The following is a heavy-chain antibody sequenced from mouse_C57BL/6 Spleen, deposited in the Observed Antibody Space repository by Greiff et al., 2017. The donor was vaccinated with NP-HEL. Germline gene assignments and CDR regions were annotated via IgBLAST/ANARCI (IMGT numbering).Heavy chain of an antibody. Sequence: QVQLKQSGAELVRPGASVKLSCKASGYTFTDYYINWVKQRPGQGLEWIARIYPGSGNTYYNEKFKGKATLTAEKSSSTAYMQLSSLTSEDSAVYFCARLSLTTVVAPDWYFDVWGTGTTVTVSS. V-gene: IGHV1-76*01. CDR1: GYTFTDYY. D-gene: IGHD1-1*01. CDR3: ARLSLTTVVAPDWYFDV. CDR2: IYPGSGNT. J-gene: IGHJ1*03.